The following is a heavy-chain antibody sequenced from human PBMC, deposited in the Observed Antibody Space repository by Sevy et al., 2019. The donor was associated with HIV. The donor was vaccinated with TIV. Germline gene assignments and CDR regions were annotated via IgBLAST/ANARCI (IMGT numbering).Heavy chain of an antibody. J-gene: IGHJ4*02. Sequence: GGSLRLSCAASGFTFDDYAMHWVRQAPGKGLEWVSGISWNSGSIGYVDSVKGRFTISRDNAKNSLYLQMNSLRAEDTALYYCAKDSTDYYDSSGYYDYWGQGTLVTVSS. CDR2: ISWNSGSI. CDR3: AKDSTDYYDSSGYYDY. V-gene: IGHV3-9*01. D-gene: IGHD3-22*01. CDR1: GFTFDDYA.